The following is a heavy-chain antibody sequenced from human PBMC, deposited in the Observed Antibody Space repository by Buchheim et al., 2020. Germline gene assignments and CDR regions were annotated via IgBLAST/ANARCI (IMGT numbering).Heavy chain of an antibody. CDR3: ARDRGMVRGVSDY. D-gene: IGHD3-10*01. CDR2: IKQDGSEK. CDR1: VFTFSSYW. Sequence: EVQLVESGGGLVQPEGSLRLSCAASVFTFSSYWMSWVRQAPGKGLEWVANIKQDGSEKYYVDSVKGRFTISRDNAKNSLYLQMNSLRAEDTAVYYCARDRGMVRGVSDYWGQGTL. V-gene: IGHV3-7*01. J-gene: IGHJ4*02.